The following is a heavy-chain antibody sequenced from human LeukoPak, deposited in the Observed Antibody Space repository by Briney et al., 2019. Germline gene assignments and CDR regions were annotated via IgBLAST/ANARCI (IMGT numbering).Heavy chain of an antibody. J-gene: IGHJ4*02. CDR2: VHDGGTT. CDR1: GDSISSGTY. V-gene: IGHV4-4*02. CDR3: AKNAVTATANVAFGY. Sequence: PSGTLSLTCVVSGDSISSGTYWSWVRQPPGEGLEWIGEVHDGGTTKSNPSLKSRVIISVDKSTNQFSLKLTSVTVADTAVYYCAKNAVTATANVAFGYWGQGTLVTVSS. D-gene: IGHD4-23*01.